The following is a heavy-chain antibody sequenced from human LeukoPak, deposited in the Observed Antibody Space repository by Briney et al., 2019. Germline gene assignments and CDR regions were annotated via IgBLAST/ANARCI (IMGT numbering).Heavy chain of an antibody. V-gene: IGHV4-59*01. CDR1: GGSISKYY. Sequence: SETLSLTCTVSGGSISKYYWRWIRQPPAKGLEWIGYIYYSGSTNYNPSLKSRVTISRSASKNQFSLKRSTVSDADTAVYYCARDISGSNAFDIWGQGTMVTVSS. J-gene: IGHJ3*02. CDR2: IYYSGST. CDR3: ARDISGSNAFDI. D-gene: IGHD3-22*01.